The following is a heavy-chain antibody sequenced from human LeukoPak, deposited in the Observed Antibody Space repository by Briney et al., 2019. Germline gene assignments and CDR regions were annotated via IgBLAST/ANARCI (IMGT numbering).Heavy chain of an antibody. CDR2: INPNSGGT. V-gene: IGHV1-2*02. CDR1: GYTFTGYY. CDR3: ARDHSWVRAQDP. J-gene: IGHJ5*02. Sequence: ASVKVSRKASGYTFTGYYMHWVRQAPGQGLEWMGWINPNSGGTNYAQKFQGRVTMTRDTSISTAYMELSRLRSDDTAVYYCARDHSWVRAQDPWGQGTLVTVSS. D-gene: IGHD3-10*01.